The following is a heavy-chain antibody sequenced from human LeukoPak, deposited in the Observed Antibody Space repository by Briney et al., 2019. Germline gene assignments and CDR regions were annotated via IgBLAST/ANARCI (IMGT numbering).Heavy chain of an antibody. CDR3: VKGGIWDAFGI. CDR1: GFIFSSYD. V-gene: IGHV3-30*18. Sequence: PGGSLRLSCAASGFIFSSYDMNWFRQAPGKGLEWVSHISYDGSRILYADSVKGRFLISRDNFKNTMDVQMNSLRVEDTAVYYCVKGGIWDAFGIWGQGTTVTVSS. J-gene: IGHJ3*02. CDR2: ISYDGSRI. D-gene: IGHD3-3*02.